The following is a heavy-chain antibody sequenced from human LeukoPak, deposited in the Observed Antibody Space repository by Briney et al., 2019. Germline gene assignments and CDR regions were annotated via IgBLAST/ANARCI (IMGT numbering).Heavy chain of an antibody. J-gene: IGHJ4*02. CDR3: ASRSGTYYSSGPLDY. V-gene: IGHV3-11*06. Sequence: SVKGRFTISRDNAKNSLYLQMNSLRAEDTAVYFCASRSGTYYSSGPLDYWGQGTLVTVSS. D-gene: IGHD1-26*01.